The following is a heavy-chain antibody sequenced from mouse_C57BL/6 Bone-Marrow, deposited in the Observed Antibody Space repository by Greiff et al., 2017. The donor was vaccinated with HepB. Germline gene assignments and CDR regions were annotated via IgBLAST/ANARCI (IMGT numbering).Heavy chain of an antibody. V-gene: IGHV7-1*01. J-gene: IGHJ4*01. CDR1: GFTFSDFY. CDR2: SRNKANDYTT. Sequence: EVNLVESGGGLVQSGRSLRLSCATSGFTFSDFYMEWVRQAPGKGLEWIAASRNKANDYTTEYSASVKGRFIVSRDTSQSILYLQMNALRAEDTAIYYCARDDGTGTYAMDYWGQGTSVTVSS. CDR3: ARDDGTGTYAMDY. D-gene: IGHD4-1*01.